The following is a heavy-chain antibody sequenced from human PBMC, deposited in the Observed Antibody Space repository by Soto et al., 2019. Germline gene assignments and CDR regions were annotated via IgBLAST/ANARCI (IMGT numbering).Heavy chain of an antibody. Sequence: GGSLRLSCAVSGFIFSDSAIHWVRQSSGKGLDWVGRIRSKANNSTTSYAASVKGRFAVSRDDSRNTAFLQMNNLEAEDTAMYFCTTGVIAAAGTNFDYWGQGTLVTVS. CDR2: IRSKANNSTT. D-gene: IGHD6-25*01. V-gene: IGHV3-73*01. J-gene: IGHJ4*02. CDR3: TTGVIAAAGTNFDY. CDR1: GFIFSDSA.